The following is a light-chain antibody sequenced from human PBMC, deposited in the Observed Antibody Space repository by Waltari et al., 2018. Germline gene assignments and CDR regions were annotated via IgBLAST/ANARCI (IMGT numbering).Light chain of an antibody. J-gene: IGKJ1*01. Sequence: DIQMTQSPSSLSASVGDKVTITCQASQSIRSWLAWYQQTPGKAPKPLIYKASSLESVVPSRCSGSGSGTDFTLTIRSLKREDFATYYGRQYHSAPPTFGQGTKVEIK. V-gene: IGKV1D-16*01. CDR2: KAS. CDR1: QSIRSW. CDR3: RQYHSAPPT.